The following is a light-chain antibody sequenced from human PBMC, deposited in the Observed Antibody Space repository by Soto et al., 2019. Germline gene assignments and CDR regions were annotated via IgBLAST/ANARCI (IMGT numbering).Light chain of an antibody. V-gene: IGLV3-21*02. CDR3: QVWDASSGHVV. CDR1: SFGRNS. CDR2: YDT. Sequence: SYELAQPPSVSAAPGQTATMTCGGNSFGRNSVHWYQQKPGQAPVLVIFYDTHRPSGVPERISGSKSGDTATLTISRVEPGDEADYLCQVWDASSGHVVFGGGTKLTVL. J-gene: IGLJ2*01.